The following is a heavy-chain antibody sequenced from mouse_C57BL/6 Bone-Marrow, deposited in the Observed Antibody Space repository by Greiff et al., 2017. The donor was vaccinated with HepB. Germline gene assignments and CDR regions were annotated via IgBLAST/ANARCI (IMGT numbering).Heavy chain of an antibody. CDR3: TTFLLLREKDY. J-gene: IGHJ2*01. CDR1: GFNIKDYY. Sequence: VQLQQSGAELVRPGASVKLSCTASGFNIKDYYMHWVKQRPEQGLEWIGRIDPEDGDTEYAPKFQGKATMTADTSSNTAYLQLRSLTSEDTAVYYCTTFLLLREKDYWGQGTTLTVSA. V-gene: IGHV14-1*01. D-gene: IGHD1-1*01. CDR2: IDPEDGDT.